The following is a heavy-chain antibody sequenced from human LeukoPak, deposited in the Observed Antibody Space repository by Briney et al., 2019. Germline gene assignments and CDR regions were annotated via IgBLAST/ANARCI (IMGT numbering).Heavy chain of an antibody. Sequence: PSETLSLTCTVSGGSNSSYYWSWIRQPPGKGLEWIGYIYYSGSTNYNPSLKSRVTISVDTSKNQFSLKLSSVTAADTAVYYCARSEVEQWLITGDPYYFDYWGQGTLVTVSS. J-gene: IGHJ4*02. V-gene: IGHV4-59*01. CDR2: IYYSGST. CDR1: GGSNSSYY. D-gene: IGHD6-19*01. CDR3: ARSEVEQWLITGDPYYFDY.